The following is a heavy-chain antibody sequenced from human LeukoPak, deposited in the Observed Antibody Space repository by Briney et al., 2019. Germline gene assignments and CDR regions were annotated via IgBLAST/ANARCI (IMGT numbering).Heavy chain of an antibody. Sequence: GGSLRLSCAASGFTFSSYAMSWVRQAPGKGLEWVAVIWSDGTNRYYGDSVKGRFSISRDDSQKRVFLQMNNLRADDTAVYYCARDAQRGFDYSNSLQYWGQGALVTVSS. CDR1: GFTFSSYA. CDR3: ARDAQRGFDYSNSLQY. D-gene: IGHD4-11*01. CDR2: IWSDGTNR. J-gene: IGHJ4*02. V-gene: IGHV3-33*08.